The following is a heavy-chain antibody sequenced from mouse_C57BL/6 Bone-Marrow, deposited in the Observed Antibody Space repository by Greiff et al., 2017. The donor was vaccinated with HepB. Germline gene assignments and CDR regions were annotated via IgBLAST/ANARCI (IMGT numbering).Heavy chain of an antibody. Sequence: EVKLMESGGDLVKPGGSLKLSCAASGFTFSSYGMSWVRQTPDKRLEWVATISSGGSYTYYPDSVKGRFTISRDNAKNTLYLQMSSLKSEDTAMYYCARPYYYGSSYYWYFDVWGTGTTVTVSS. V-gene: IGHV5-6*01. J-gene: IGHJ1*03. CDR3: ARPYYYGSSYYWYFDV. CDR1: GFTFSSYG. CDR2: ISSGGSYT. D-gene: IGHD1-1*01.